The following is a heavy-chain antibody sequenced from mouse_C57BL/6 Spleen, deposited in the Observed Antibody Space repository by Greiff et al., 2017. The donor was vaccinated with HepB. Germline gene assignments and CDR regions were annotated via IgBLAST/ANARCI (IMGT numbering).Heavy chain of an antibody. CDR3: ASCGYYFFDY. CDR1: GYAFSSSW. CDR2: IYPGDGDT. V-gene: IGHV1-82*01. D-gene: IGHD2-3*01. Sequence: QVQLQQSGPELVKPGASVKISCKASGYAFSSSWMNWVKQRPGKGLEWIGRIYPGDGDTKYNGKFKGKATLTADKSSSTAYMQLSSLTSEDSAVYFCASCGYYFFDYWGQGTTLTVSS. J-gene: IGHJ2*01.